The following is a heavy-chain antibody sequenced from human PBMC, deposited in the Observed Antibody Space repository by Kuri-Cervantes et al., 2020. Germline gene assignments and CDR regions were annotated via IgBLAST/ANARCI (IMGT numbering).Heavy chain of an antibody. J-gene: IGHJ4*02. D-gene: IGHD3/OR15-3a*01. V-gene: IGHV4-59*01. CDR2: IHCSGAT. CDR1: GGSISGYY. Sequence: SETLSLTCTVSGGSISGYYWSWIRQPPGKGLEWIGYIHCSGATNYNPLYNPSLSSRVTISVDTSKSQLSLRLTSVSTADTAVYYCARVSGLLYFDYWGQGTLVTVSS. CDR3: ARVSGLLYFDY.